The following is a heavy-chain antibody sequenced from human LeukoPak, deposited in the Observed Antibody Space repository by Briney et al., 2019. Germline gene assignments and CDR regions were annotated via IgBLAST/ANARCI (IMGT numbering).Heavy chain of an antibody. Sequence: SGTLCLTCTVSGGSISSSSYYWGWIRQPPGKGLEWIGSIYYSGSTYYNPPRKSRVTISVDTSKTQFSLKLSSVTAADTAVYYCARGVESVGAVYYYYYYMDVWGKGTTVTVSS. J-gene: IGHJ6*03. D-gene: IGHD1-26*01. CDR1: GGSISSSSYY. V-gene: IGHV4-39*01. CDR2: IYYSGST. CDR3: ARGVESVGAVYYYYYYMDV.